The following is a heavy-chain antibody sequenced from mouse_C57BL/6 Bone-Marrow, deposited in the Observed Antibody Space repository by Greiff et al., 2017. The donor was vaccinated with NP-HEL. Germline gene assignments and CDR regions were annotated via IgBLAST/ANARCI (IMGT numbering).Heavy chain of an antibody. J-gene: IGHJ3*01. CDR2: IYPGSGST. D-gene: IGHD2-4*01. CDR3: ARWVYYYDEAGFAY. Sequence: QVQLQQPGAELVKPGASVKMSCKASGYTFTSYWITWVKQRPGQGLEWIGDIYPGSGSTNYNEKFKSKATLTVDTSSSTAYMQLSSLTSEDSAVYDCARWVYYYDEAGFAYWGQGTRVTVSA. V-gene: IGHV1-55*01. CDR1: GYTFTSYW.